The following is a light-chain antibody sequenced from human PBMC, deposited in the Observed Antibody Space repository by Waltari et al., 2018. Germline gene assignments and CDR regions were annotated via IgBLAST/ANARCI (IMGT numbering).Light chain of an antibody. CDR1: QSVSSNF. CDR3: QQYGRSPLT. CDR2: GAS. V-gene: IGKV3-20*01. J-gene: IGKJ4*01. Sequence: EIVLTQSPGTLSLSPGDRATLSCRASQSVSSNFLAWYQQKPGQAPRLLIYGASSRATGIPDKLSGSGSGTDFTLTINRLEPEDFAVYYCQQYGRSPLTFGGGTKVEIK.